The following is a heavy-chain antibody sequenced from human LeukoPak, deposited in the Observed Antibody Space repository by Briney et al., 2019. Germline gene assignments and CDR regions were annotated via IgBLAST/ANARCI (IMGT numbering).Heavy chain of an antibody. CDR2: INPSGGST. D-gene: IGHD6-13*01. CDR3: ARPNPGAAATTTTISARYYYYGMDV. Sequence: ASVKVSCKASGYTFTSYYMHWVRQAPGQGLEWMGIINPSGGSTSYTQKFQGRVTMTRDTSTSTVYMELSSLRSEDTAVYYCARPNPGAAATTTTISARYYYYGMDVWGQGTTVTVSS. V-gene: IGHV1-46*01. J-gene: IGHJ6*02. CDR1: GYTFTSYY.